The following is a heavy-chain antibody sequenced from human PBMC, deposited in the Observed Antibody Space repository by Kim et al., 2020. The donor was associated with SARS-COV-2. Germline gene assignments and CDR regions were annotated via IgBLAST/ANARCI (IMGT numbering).Heavy chain of an antibody. J-gene: IGHJ6*02. CDR2: LNPNSGGT. Sequence: ASVKVSCKASGYTFTGYYMHWVRQAPGQGLEWMGRLNPNSGGTNYAQKFQGRVTMTRDTSISTAYMELSRLRSDDTAVYYCSRDWPAYAYCSGGSCYSLVCYYWGLDDWGRGSTVTVFS. V-gene: IGHV1-2*06. D-gene: IGHD2-15*01. CDR3: SRDWPAYAYCSGGSCYSLVCYYWGLDD. CDR1: GYTFTGYY.